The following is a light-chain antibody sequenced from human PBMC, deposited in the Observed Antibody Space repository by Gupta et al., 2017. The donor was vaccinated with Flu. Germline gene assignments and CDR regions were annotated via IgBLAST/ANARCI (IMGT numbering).Light chain of an antibody. Sequence: DIQMTQSPSTLSASVGDRVTITCRASQSINNWLAWYQQKPGKALKLLIYKASSLQSGVPSRFSGSGSGTELSLTLSSMQPDDFAIYYCHQYNSYSPETFGQGTKLEIK. CDR1: QSINNW. J-gene: IGKJ2*01. V-gene: IGKV1-5*03. CDR2: KAS. CDR3: HQYNSYSPET.